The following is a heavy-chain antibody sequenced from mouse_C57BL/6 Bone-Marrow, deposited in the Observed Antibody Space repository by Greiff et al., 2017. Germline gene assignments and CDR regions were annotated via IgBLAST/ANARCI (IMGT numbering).Heavy chain of an antibody. CDR1: GYTFTSYW. D-gene: IGHD2-5*01. J-gene: IGHJ3*01. V-gene: IGHV1-50*01. CDR3: ARDRYSRAY. Sequence: QVQLKQPGAELVKPGASVKLSCKASGYTFTSYWMQWVKQRPGQGLEWIGEIDPSDSYTNYNQKFKGKATLTVDTSSSTAYMQLSSLTSEDSAVYYCARDRYSRAYWGQGTLVTVSA. CDR2: IDPSDSYT.